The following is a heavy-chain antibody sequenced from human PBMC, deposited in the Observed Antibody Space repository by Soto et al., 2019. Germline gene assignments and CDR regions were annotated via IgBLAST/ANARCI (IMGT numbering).Heavy chain of an antibody. CDR1: GGSISSYY. J-gene: IGHJ4*02. CDR2: ISYSGST. D-gene: IGHD5-12*01. Sequence: QVQLQESGPGLVKPSETLSLTCTVSGGSISSYYWIWIRQPPGKGLEWIGYISYSGSTNYNPSLKSPVAISVDTSKNQFSLSLSSVTAADTAVYYCARAWGGYGDYWGQGTLVTVSS. V-gene: IGHV4-59*01. CDR3: ARAWGGYGDY.